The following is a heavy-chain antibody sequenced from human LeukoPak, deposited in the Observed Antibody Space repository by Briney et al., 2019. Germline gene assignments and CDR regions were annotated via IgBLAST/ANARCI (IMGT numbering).Heavy chain of an antibody. J-gene: IGHJ4*02. CDR2: ISSSSSYT. CDR3: AKAWPRKIPTHYYDSSGLIDY. D-gene: IGHD3-22*01. Sequence: GGSLRLSCAASGLTFSSYSMNWVRQAPGKGLEWVSYISSSSSYTYYADSVKGRFTISRDNAKNSLYLQMNSLRAEDTAVYYCAKAWPRKIPTHYYDSSGLIDYWGQGTLVTVSS. CDR1: GLTFSSYS. V-gene: IGHV3-21*01.